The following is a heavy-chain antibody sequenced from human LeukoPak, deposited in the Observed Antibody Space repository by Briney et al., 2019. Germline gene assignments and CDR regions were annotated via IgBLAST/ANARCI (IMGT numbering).Heavy chain of an antibody. V-gene: IGHV3-53*01. CDR1: GFTVSRNY. J-gene: IGHJ4*02. Sequence: GGSLGLSCAASGFTVSRNYMSWVRQAPGKGLEWVSVIYSGGGTYFVDSVKGRFTISRDNSKNTLYLQMNSLTVEDTAVYYCAKGNDFWSAYYLDYWGQGTLVTVSS. CDR2: IYSGGGT. D-gene: IGHD3-3*01. CDR3: AKGNDFWSAYYLDY.